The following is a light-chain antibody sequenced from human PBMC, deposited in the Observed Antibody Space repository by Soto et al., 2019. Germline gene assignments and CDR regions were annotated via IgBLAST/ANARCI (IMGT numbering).Light chain of an antibody. Sequence: QSALTQPASVSGSPGQSITISCTGTSSDVGGYNYVSWYQQHPGKATKLMIYDVSNRPSGVSNRFSGSKSGNTASLTISGLQAEDEADYYRSSYTSSSTLLYVFGTGTKLTVL. J-gene: IGLJ1*01. CDR2: DVS. CDR3: SSYTSSSTLLYV. V-gene: IGLV2-14*01. CDR1: SSDVGGYNY.